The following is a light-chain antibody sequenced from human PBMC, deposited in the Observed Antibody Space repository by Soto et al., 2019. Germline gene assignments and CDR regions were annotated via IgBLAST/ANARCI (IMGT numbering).Light chain of an antibody. J-gene: IGLJ2*01. CDR3: TSYTTRNTLV. V-gene: IGLV2-14*01. Sequence: QSALTQPASVSGSPGQSITISCTGTSSDVGSYNYVSWYQQHPGKAPKLMIYEVSNRPSGVSNRFSGSKSGNTASLTISGLQPEDEADYYCTSYTTRNTLVFGGGTKLTVL. CDR1: SSDVGSYNY. CDR2: EVS.